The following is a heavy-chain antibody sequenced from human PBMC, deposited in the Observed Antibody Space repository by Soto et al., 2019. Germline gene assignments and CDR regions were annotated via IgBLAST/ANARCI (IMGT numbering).Heavy chain of an antibody. CDR1: GLTFSNYW. CDR2: INSDGSST. D-gene: IGHD6-25*01. V-gene: IGHV3-74*01. J-gene: IGHJ4*02. Sequence: EVQLVESGGGLVQPGGSLRLSCAVSGLTFSNYWMNWVRQAPGKGLVWVSRINSDGSSTDYADSVKGRFTISRDNARNTLYLEMPSLRAEDTALYYCGRGGRIVAAASVDWGQGTLVTVSS. CDR3: GRGGRIVAAASVD.